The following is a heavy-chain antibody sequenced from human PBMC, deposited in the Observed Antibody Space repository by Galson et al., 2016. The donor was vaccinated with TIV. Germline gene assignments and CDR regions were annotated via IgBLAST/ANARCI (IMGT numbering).Heavy chain of an antibody. CDR2: IYYSGST. J-gene: IGHJ3*02. CDR3: VRGLLDTSGYYPPPDAFDI. Sequence: TLSLTCTVSGGSISSRGYYWSWIRQHTGKGLEWIGYIYYSGSTYYSPSLQSRLTISLDTSKNQFSLKLNSVTAADTAVYYCVRGLLDTSGYYPPPDAFDIWGQGTMVTVSS. D-gene: IGHD3-22*01. V-gene: IGHV4-31*03. CDR1: GGSISSRGYY.